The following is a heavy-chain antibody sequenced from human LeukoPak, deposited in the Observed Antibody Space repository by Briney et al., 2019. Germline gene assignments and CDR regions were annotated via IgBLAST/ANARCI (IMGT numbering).Heavy chain of an antibody. CDR3: ARDSGYVLDY. V-gene: IGHV6-1*01. Sequence: SQTLSLTCAIPGDSVSANSAAWNWIRQSPSRGLEWLGRTYYRFKWYNDYAVSVKSRVIINPDTSKNQFSLELNSVTPEDTAVYYCARDSGYVLDYWGQGTLVTVSS. CDR2: TYYRFKWYN. D-gene: IGHD5-12*01. CDR1: GDSVSANSAA. J-gene: IGHJ4*02.